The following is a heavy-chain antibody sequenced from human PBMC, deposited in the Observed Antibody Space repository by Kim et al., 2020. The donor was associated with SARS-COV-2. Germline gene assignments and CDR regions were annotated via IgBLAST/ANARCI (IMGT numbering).Heavy chain of an antibody. D-gene: IGHD6-19*01. CDR1: GGSFSGYY. J-gene: IGHJ4*02. CDR2: INHSGST. Sequence: SETLSLTFAVYGGSFSGYYWSWIRQPPGKGLEWIGEINHSGSTNYNPSLKSRVTISVDTSKNQFSLKLSSVTAADTAVYYCARGVAVAGTVDYWGQGTLVTVSS. CDR3: ARGVAVAGTVDY. V-gene: IGHV4-34*01.